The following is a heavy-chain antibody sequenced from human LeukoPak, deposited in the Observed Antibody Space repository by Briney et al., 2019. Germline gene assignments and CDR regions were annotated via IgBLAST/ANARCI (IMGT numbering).Heavy chain of an antibody. D-gene: IGHD6-6*01. CDR2: ISGSGGST. CDR1: GFTFSSYA. V-gene: IGHV3-23*01. J-gene: IGHJ5*02. CDR3: AKIGLAARPFDP. Sequence: GGSLRLSCAASGFTFSSYAMSWVRQAPGKGLEWVSAISGSGGSTYYADSVKGRLTISRDNSKNTLYLQMNSLGAEDTAVYYCAKIGLAARPFDPWGQGTLVTVSS.